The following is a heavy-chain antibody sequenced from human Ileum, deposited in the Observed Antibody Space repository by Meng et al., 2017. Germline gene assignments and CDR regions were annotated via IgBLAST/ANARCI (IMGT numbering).Heavy chain of an antibody. CDR1: GGSFNDYY. CDR2: IHHSGRT. V-gene: IGHV4-34*01. CDR3: VRGPARETHDFDY. J-gene: IGHJ4*02. D-gene: IGHD1-26*01. Sequence: QGQLNPGGAGLLKPSETLSLTCAAFGGSFNDYYWSWVRQSPGKGLEWIGQIHHSGRTNYKSSLERRVTISVDTSKSQFSLKLTSVTAADTAMYYCVRGPARETHDFDYWGQGALVTVSS.